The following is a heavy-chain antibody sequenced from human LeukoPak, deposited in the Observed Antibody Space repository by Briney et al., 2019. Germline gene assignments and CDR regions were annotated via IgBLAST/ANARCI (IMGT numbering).Heavy chain of an antibody. Sequence: SETLSLTCTVSGGSISSYYWSWIRQPPGKGLEWIGYIYYSGSTNYNPSLKSRITISVDTSKNQFSLKLSSVTAADTAVYYCARDRLIFGGWGRADWFDPWGQGTLVTVSS. CDR3: ARDRLIFGGWGRADWFDP. V-gene: IGHV4-59*01. D-gene: IGHD3-10*01. CDR1: GGSISSYY. J-gene: IGHJ5*02. CDR2: IYYSGST.